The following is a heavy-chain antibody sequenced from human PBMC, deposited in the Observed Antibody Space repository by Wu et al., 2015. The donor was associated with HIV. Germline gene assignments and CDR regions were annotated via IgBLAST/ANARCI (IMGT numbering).Heavy chain of an antibody. CDR2: MNPNSGNT. D-gene: IGHD3-3*01. CDR3: ARGRSGYTSRRTGWFDP. V-gene: IGHV1-8*03. J-gene: IGHJ5*02. Sequence: QVQLVQSGAEVKKPGASVKVSCKASGYTFTSYDINWVRQATGQGLEWMGWMNPNSGNTGYAQKFQGRVTITRNTSISTAYMELSSLRSEDTAVYYCARGRSGYTSRRTGWFDPWGQGTLVTVSS. CDR1: GYTFTSYD.